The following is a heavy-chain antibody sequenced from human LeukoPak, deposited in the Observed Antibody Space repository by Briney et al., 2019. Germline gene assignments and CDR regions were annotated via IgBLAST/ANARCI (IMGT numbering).Heavy chain of an antibody. V-gene: IGHV3-11*01. J-gene: IGHJ4*02. Sequence: GGSLRLSCAASGFTIGDYYMSWIRQAPGKGLEWVSYISSSGTTIYYADSVKGRFTISRDNAKNSLFLQMNSLRAEDTAVYFCAREYSSPSAFDYWGQGTLVTVSS. CDR1: GFTIGDYY. CDR2: ISSSGTTI. D-gene: IGHD6-6*01. CDR3: AREYSSPSAFDY.